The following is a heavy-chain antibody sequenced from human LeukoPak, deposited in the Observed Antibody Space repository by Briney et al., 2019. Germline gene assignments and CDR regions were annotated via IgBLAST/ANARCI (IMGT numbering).Heavy chain of an antibody. Sequence: ASGKVSCKASGGTFSSYTISWVRQAPGQGLEWMGRIIPILGIANYAQKFQGRVTITADKSTSTAYMELSSLRSEDTAVYYCARDGEISLWFDPWGQGTLVTVSS. D-gene: IGHD7-27*01. CDR2: IIPILGIA. CDR1: GGTFSSYT. V-gene: IGHV1-69*04. CDR3: ARDGEISLWFDP. J-gene: IGHJ5*02.